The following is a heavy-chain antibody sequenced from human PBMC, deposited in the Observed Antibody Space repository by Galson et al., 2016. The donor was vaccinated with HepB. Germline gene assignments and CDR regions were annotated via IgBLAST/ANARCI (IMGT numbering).Heavy chain of an antibody. CDR3: ARDDRLNVPLLDYDFWSGFPGGMDV. CDR2: ISRGSSTI. D-gene: IGHD3-3*01. J-gene: IGHJ6*02. CDR1: GFTLSSYS. Sequence: SLRLSCAASGFTLSSYSMNWVRQAPGKGLEWVSYISRGSSTIYYASSVEGRFTISRDNAKSLSLQMNGRRDEDTCVYYCARDDRLNVPLLDYDFWSGFPGGMDVWGQGTTVTVSS. V-gene: IGHV3-48*02.